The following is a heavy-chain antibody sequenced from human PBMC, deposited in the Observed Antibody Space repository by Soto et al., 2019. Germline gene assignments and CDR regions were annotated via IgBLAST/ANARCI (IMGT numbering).Heavy chain of an antibody. J-gene: IGHJ4*02. CDR2: IKQDGSEK. CDR1: GFTFSSYW. CDR3: ARDNYYDSSPTLDY. Sequence: GGSLRLSCAASGFTFSSYWMSWVRQAPGKGLEWVANIKQDGSEKYYVDSVKGRFTISRDNAKNSLYLQMNRLRAEDTAVYYCARDNYYDSSPTLDYWGQGTMVTVSS. D-gene: IGHD3-22*01. V-gene: IGHV3-7*03.